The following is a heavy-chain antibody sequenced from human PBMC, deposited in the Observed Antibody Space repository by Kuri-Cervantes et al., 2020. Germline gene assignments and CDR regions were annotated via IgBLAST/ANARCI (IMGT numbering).Heavy chain of an antibody. CDR2: INPSGDKT. CDR1: GNTFTNYY. Sequence: ASVKVSCKASGNTFTNYYVHWVRQAPGQGLEWMGIINPSGDKTNNAQRFHGRVTMTRDPSTSTLYMELNSLRSDDTAMYYCARGVPLGYCSGGSCYASAFDIWGQGTMVTVSS. J-gene: IGHJ3*02. D-gene: IGHD2-15*01. CDR3: ARGVPLGYCSGGSCYASAFDI. V-gene: IGHV1-46*01.